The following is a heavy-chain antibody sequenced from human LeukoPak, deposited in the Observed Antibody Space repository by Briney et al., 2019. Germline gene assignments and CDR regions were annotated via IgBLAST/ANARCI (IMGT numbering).Heavy chain of an antibody. D-gene: IGHD3-10*01. Sequence: SETLSLTCAVSGGSISSSNWWSWVRQPPGKGLEWIGEIYHSGSTNYNPSLKSRVTISVDKSKNQFSLKLSSVTAADTAVYYCAREVAGLGELNSGFDYWGQGTLVAVSS. V-gene: IGHV4-4*02. CDR2: IYHSGST. CDR3: AREVAGLGELNSGFDY. J-gene: IGHJ4*02. CDR1: GGSISSSNW.